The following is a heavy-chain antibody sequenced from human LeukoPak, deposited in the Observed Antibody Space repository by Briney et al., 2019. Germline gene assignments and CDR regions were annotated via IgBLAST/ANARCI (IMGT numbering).Heavy chain of an antibody. D-gene: IGHD6-6*01. CDR3: ATRGDSSSSARGYYYMDV. Sequence: SETLSLTCTVSGGSISSYYWSWIRQPAGKGLEWIGRIYTSGSTNYNPSLKSRVTMSVDTSKNQFSLKLSSVTAADTAVYYCATRGDSSSSARGYYYMDVWGKGTTVTVSS. J-gene: IGHJ6*03. CDR1: GGSISSYY. V-gene: IGHV4-4*07. CDR2: IYTSGST.